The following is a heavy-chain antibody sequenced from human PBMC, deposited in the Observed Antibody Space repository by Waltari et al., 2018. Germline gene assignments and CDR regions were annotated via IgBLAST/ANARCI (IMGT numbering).Heavy chain of an antibody. CDR2: IYTSGST. D-gene: IGHD3-22*01. CDR3: ARVITMIGGAFDI. CDR1: GGSISSYY. V-gene: IGHV4-4*07. Sequence: QVQLQESGPGLVQPSETLSLTCTVSGGSISSYYWSWIRQPAGKGLEWIGRIYTSGSTNYNPSLKGRVPMSVDTSKNQFSLKLSSVTAADTAVYYCARVITMIGGAFDIWGQGTMVTVSS. J-gene: IGHJ3*02.